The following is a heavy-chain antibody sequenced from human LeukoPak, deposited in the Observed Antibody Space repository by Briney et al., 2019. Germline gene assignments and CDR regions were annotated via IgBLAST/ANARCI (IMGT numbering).Heavy chain of an antibody. D-gene: IGHD7-27*01. Sequence: SETLSLTCTVSGGSISSRPYYWGWVRQPPGKGLEWIGSISYSGSIHYNPSLKSRVTISVDTSKNHFSLKMISVTAADTGVYYCARHGNWDPFDYWGQGALVTVSS. CDR2: ISYSGSI. V-gene: IGHV4-39*01. CDR1: GGSISSRPYY. CDR3: ARHGNWDPFDY. J-gene: IGHJ4*02.